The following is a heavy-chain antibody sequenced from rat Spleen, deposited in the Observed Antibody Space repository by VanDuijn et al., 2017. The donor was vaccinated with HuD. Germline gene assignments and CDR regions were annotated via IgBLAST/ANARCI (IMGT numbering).Heavy chain of an antibody. CDR2: INPDGSGS. CDR1: GFTFSNNW. D-gene: IGHD2-7*01. CDR3: TSHGARISRFAY. Sequence: EVQLVESGGGLVQPGRSLKLSCAASGFTFSNNWLNWIRQAPGKGLEWVASINPDGSGSYYSDIVKGRFTISRDNAKSTLYLQRDSLRSEDTATYYCTSHGARISRFAYWGQGTLVTVSS. V-gene: IGHV5-29*01. J-gene: IGHJ3*01.